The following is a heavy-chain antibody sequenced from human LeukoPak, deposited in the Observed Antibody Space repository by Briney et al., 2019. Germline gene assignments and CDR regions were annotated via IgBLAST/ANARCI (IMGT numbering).Heavy chain of an antibody. J-gene: IGHJ3*02. D-gene: IGHD3-10*01. CDR1: GGSFSGYY. CDR3: ARRSAGSGSGAFDI. Sequence: SETLSLTCAVYGGSFSGYYWSWIRQPPGKGLEWIGSIYYSGSTYYNPSLKSRVTISVDTSKNQFSLKLSSVTAADTAVYYCARRSAGSGSGAFDIWGQGTMVTVSS. V-gene: IGHV4-34*01. CDR2: IYYSGST.